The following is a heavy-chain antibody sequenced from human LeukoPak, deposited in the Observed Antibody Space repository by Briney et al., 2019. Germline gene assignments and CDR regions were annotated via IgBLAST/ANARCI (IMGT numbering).Heavy chain of an antibody. Sequence: GGSLRLSCAASGFTFSSYAMSWVRQAPGKGLEWVSAISGSGGSTYYADSVKGRFTISRDNSKNTLYLQMNSLRAEDTAVYYCAKSAGDYDFWNGPQASALDYWGQGTLVTVSS. CDR1: GFTFSSYA. J-gene: IGHJ4*02. CDR2: ISGSGGST. CDR3: AKSAGDYDFWNGPQASALDY. V-gene: IGHV3-23*01. D-gene: IGHD3-3*01.